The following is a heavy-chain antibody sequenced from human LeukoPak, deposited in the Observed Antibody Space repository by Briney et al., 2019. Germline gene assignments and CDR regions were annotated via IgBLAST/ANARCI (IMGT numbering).Heavy chain of an antibody. Sequence: GASVKFSCKASGYTFTGYYIHSVRQAPGQGLEWMGWINPNSGGTNYAQKFQGRVTMTRDTSISTAYMELSRLRSDDTAVYYCARDCPARYGGDACWDYWGQGTLVTVSS. CDR3: ARDCPARYGGDACWDY. D-gene: IGHD2-21*02. CDR1: GYTFTGYY. CDR2: INPNSGGT. J-gene: IGHJ4*02. V-gene: IGHV1-2*02.